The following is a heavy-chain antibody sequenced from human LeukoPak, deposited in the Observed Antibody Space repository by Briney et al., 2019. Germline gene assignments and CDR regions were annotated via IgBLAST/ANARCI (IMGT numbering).Heavy chain of an antibody. CDR2: ISSSSSYI. D-gene: IGHD2-15*01. CDR1: GFTFSSYS. J-gene: IGHJ4*02. V-gene: IGHV3-21*01. CDR3: AKYGAPYCRGGTCYSAADY. Sequence: GGSLRLSCAASGFTFSSYSMNWVRQAPGKGLEWVSSISSSSSYIYYADSVKGRFTISRDNTKNSLYLQMNSLRAEDTAVYYCAKYGAPYCRGGTCYSAADYWGQGTLVTVSS.